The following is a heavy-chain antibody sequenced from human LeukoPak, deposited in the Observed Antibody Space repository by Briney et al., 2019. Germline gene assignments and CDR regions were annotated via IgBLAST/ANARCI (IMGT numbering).Heavy chain of an antibody. J-gene: IGHJ4*02. CDR2: IYSGGTT. CDR3: ARDFLSGGLDY. Sequence: GGSLRLSCAASGFTVSSNYMSWVRQAPGRGLVWVSVIYSGGTTYYADSVKGRFTISRDNSKNTLYLQMNSLRAEDTAVYYCARDFLSGGLDYWGQGTLVTVSS. V-gene: IGHV3-53*01. D-gene: IGHD3-9*01. CDR1: GFTVSSNY.